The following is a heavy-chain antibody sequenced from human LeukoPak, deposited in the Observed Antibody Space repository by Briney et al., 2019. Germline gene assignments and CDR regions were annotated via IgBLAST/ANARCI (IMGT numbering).Heavy chain of an antibody. J-gene: IGHJ4*02. D-gene: IGHD1-26*01. CDR1: GGSVSSGSYY. V-gene: IGHV4-61*01. Sequence: PSETLSLTCTVSGGSVSSGSYYWSWIRQPPGKGLEWIGYIYYSGSTNYNPSLKRRVTISVDTSKNQFSLKLSSVTAADTAVYYCARDWETLDYWGQGTLVTVSS. CDR3: ARDWETLDY. CDR2: IYYSGST.